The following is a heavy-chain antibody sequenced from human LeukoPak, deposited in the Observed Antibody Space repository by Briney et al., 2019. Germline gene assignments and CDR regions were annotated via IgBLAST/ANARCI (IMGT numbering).Heavy chain of an antibody. V-gene: IGHV3-33*06. J-gene: IGHJ4*02. CDR3: AKDGVGGTSLDF. CDR2: IWHDGSYE. D-gene: IGHD3-3*01. CDR1: GFTFSRYG. Sequence: GRSLRPSCAASGFTFSRYGMHWVRQAPGKGLEWVAVIWHDGSYEYYADSVKGRFTSSRDSSKKTLYLQMNSLRAEDTAVYYCAKDGVGGTSLDFWGQGTLGHVSS.